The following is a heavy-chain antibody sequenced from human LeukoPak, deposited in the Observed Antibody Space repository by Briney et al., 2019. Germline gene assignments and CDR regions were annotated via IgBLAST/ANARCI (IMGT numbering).Heavy chain of an antibody. D-gene: IGHD3-22*01. CDR3: AKRTTYYYDSSGYFHFDY. Sequence: GGSLRLSCAASGFTFSSYAMSWVRQAAGKGLEWVSVLSGSGASTDYADSVKGRFTISRDNSKNTLYLQMNGLRAEDTAVYYCAKRTTYYYDSSGYFHFDYWGQGTLVTVSS. CDR1: GFTFSSYA. J-gene: IGHJ4*02. V-gene: IGHV3-23*01. CDR2: LSGSGAST.